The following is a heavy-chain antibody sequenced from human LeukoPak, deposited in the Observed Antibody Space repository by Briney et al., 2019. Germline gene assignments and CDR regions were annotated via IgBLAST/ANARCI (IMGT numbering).Heavy chain of an antibody. CDR3: AIFDFLFGEIDNWFDP. CDR2: IYPGDSDT. Sequence: GESLKISCKGAGYNFTIYWIGWGRQMPGKVLEWMGIIYPGDSDTRYSPSFQGQVTISADKSISAAYLQWSSLKASDTAMYYCAIFDFLFGEIDNWFDPWGQGTQVTVSS. J-gene: IGHJ5*02. V-gene: IGHV5-51*01. CDR1: GYNFTIYW. D-gene: IGHD3-16*01.